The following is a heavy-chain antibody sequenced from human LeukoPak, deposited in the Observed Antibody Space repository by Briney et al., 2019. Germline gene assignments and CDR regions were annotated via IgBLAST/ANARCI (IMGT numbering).Heavy chain of an antibody. CDR3: AKARGSYLDY. J-gene: IGHJ4*02. V-gene: IGHV3-9*01. CDR1: GFTFDDYA. D-gene: IGHD1-26*01. Sequence: PGRSLRLSCAASGFTFDDYAMHWVRQAPGKGLEWVSGISWNSGSIGYADSVKGRFTISRDNAKNSLYLQMNSLRAEDTALYYCAKARGSYLDYWGQGTLVTVSS. CDR2: ISWNSGSI.